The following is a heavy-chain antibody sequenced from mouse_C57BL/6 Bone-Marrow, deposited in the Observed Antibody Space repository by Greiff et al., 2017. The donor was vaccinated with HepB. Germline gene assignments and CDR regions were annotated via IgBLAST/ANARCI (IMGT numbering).Heavy chain of an antibody. CDR3: ARSRLYDYDY. CDR2: IYPRSGNT. D-gene: IGHD2-4*01. J-gene: IGHJ2*01. V-gene: IGHV1-81*01. CDR1: GYTFTSYG. Sequence: QVQLQQSGAELARPGASVKLSFKASGYTFTSYGISWVKQRTGQGLDWIGEIYPRSGNTYYNEKFKGKATLTADKSSSTAYMELRSLTSEDSAVYFCARSRLYDYDYWGQGTTLTVSS.